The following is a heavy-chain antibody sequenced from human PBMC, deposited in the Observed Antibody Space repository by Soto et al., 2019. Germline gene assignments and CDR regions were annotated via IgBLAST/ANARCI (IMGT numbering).Heavy chain of an antibody. D-gene: IGHD5-18*01. V-gene: IGHV4-39*07. CDR1: GDSISSADYY. Sequence: PSETLSLTCTVSGDSISSADYYWGWIRQPPGKGLEWIGCVFYSGTTYYNPSLKSRVTISVDTSKNQFSLKLSSVTAADTAVYYCARDGGRPPLQLWLPRWLDPWGQGTLVTVSS. CDR2: VFYSGTT. CDR3: ARDGGRPPLQLWLPRWLDP. J-gene: IGHJ5*02.